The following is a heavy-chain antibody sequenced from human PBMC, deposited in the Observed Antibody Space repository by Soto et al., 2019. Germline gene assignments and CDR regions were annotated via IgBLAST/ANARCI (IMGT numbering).Heavy chain of an antibody. Sequence: QVQLVQSGAEVKKPGASVRVSCKASGYSFSAYYIHWMRQAPGQGLEWMGWINPNSGGTKFAQKFQGWVTMTRDTSISTAYMELSRLKSDDTAVYFCARESGGTAAPLDYYYFYTDVWGKGTTVTVSS. D-gene: IGHD1-26*01. CDR1: GYSFSAYY. J-gene: IGHJ6*03. CDR2: INPNSGGT. CDR3: ARESGGTAAPLDYYYFYTDV. V-gene: IGHV1-2*04.